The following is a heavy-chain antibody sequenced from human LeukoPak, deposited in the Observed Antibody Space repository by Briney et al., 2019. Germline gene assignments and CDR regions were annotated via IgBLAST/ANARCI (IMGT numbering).Heavy chain of an antibody. Sequence: PSETLSLTCTVSGGSISSYYWSWIWQPPGKGLEWIGYIYYSGSTNYNPSLKSRVTISVDTSKNQFSLKLSSVTAADTAVYYCARVYYDSSGYYYVLDYWGQGTLVTVSS. D-gene: IGHD3-22*01. J-gene: IGHJ4*02. CDR3: ARVYYDSSGYYYVLDY. V-gene: IGHV4-59*01. CDR1: GGSISSYY. CDR2: IYYSGST.